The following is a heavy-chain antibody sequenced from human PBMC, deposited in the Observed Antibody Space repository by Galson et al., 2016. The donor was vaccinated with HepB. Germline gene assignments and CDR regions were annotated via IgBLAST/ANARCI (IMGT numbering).Heavy chain of an antibody. J-gene: IGHJ4*02. CDR2: IYHTGST. D-gene: IGHD3-10*01. CDR1: GGSIITGGYY. V-gene: IGHV4-31*03. Sequence: LSLTCTVSGGSIITGGYYWSWIRQHPGKGLEWIGYIYHTGSTYYNPSLRSRVIISLDASENQFSLNLSAVTVADTAVYYCARDLGSGRHFFDSWGQGTLVSVSS. CDR3: ARDLGSGRHFFDS.